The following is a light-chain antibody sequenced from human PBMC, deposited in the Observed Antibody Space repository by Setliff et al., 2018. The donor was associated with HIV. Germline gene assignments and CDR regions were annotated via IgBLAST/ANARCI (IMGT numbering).Light chain of an antibody. CDR2: DVR. J-gene: IGLJ1*01. CDR3: SSYRSGNIGV. Sequence: QSVLTQPASVSGSPGQSITISCTGTSGDVGGYNYVSWYQHFPGRTPKLIIYDVRNRPPGVSSRFSGSKSGNTASLTISGLRAEDEADYYCSSYRSGNIGVFGGGTKVTVL. CDR1: SGDVGGYNY. V-gene: IGLV2-14*03.